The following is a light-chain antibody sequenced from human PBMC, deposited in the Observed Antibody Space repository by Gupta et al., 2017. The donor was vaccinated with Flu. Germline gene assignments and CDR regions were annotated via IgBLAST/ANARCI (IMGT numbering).Light chain of an antibody. CDR1: QGINND. CDR3: LQVDRLPHT. CDR2: VAS. J-gene: IGKJ2*01. V-gene: IGKV1-9*01. Sequence: SFLCASVGYRVSITCRASQGINNDLAGYKHKPGKAPRLLIYVASILQSGVPLRFSGSGSGTEFTLTLSSLQAEDAATYYCLQVDRLPHTFGQGTKLDIK.